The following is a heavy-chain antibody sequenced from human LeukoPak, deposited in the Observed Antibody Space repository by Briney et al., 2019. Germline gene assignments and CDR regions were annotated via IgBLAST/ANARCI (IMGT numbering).Heavy chain of an antibody. V-gene: IGHV1-69*13. J-gene: IGHJ6*03. D-gene: IGHD2-21*01. CDR2: IIPVFEKT. CDR1: GGSFSTNA. CDR3: AKLGHCGETNCDSDFYYIDV. Sequence: ASVNVSCKASGGSFSTNAINWVRQAAGQGLERVGGIIPVFEKTNYAQKFRGRVTITADDSTTTAYMELSSLTSEDTATYYCAKLGHCGETNCDSDFYYIDVWGKGTTVIVSS.